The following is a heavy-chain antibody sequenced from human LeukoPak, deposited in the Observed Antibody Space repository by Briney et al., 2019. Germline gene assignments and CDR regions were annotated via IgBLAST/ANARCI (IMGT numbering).Heavy chain of an antibody. D-gene: IGHD5-24*01. Sequence: GASVKVSCKASGYTFTTYGINWVRPAIGQGLEWMGWINPNSGGTNYAQKFQGRVTMTRDTSISTAYMELSRLRSDDTAVYYCARESPLGVDGYRASYYYYMDVRGKGTTVTVSS. CDR3: ARESPLGVDGYRASYYYYMDV. CDR1: GYTFTTYG. J-gene: IGHJ6*03. V-gene: IGHV1-2*02. CDR2: INPNSGGT.